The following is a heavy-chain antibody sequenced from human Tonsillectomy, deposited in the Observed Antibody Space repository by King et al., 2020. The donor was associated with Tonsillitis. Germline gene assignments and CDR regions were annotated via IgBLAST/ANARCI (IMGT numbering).Heavy chain of an antibody. D-gene: IGHD4/OR15-4a*01. J-gene: IGHJ3*02. V-gene: IGHV3-9*01. CDR2: ISWNSGSI. CDR3: AKDIGDYSPGDAFDI. Sequence: QLVQSGGGLVQPGRSLRLSCAASGFTFDDYAMHWVRQAPGKGLEWVSGISWNSGSIGYADSVKGRFTISRDNAKNSLYLQMNSLRAEDTALYYCAKDIGDYSPGDAFDIWGQGTMVTVSS. CDR1: GFTFDDYA.